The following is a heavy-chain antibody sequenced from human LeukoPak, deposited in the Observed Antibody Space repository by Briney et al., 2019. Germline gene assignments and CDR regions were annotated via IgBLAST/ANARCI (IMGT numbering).Heavy chain of an antibody. CDR1: GYTFINYA. CDR2: INAANGNT. CDR3: ARAPGALHFDQ. D-gene: IGHD1-26*01. V-gene: IGHV1-3*01. J-gene: IGHJ5*02. Sequence: ASVKVSCKASGYTFINYAMHWVRPAPGQRLEWMGWINAANGNTKSAEKCQGRLSITRDTTVSTVYLDLSSLRSEDTAVYYCARAPGALHFDQWGQGTLVTVSS.